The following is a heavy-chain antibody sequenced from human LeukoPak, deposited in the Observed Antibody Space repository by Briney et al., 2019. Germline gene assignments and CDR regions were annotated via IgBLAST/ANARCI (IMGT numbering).Heavy chain of an antibody. CDR3: ARDAGGYGFYGDY. Sequence: GGSLRLFCAASGFSFSNYWMSWVRQAPGKGLEWVANIKQDGSEEYYVDSVKGRFTISRDNAKSSLYLQMNSLRADDTAVYYCARDAGGYGFYGDYWGQGTLVTVSS. CDR1: GFSFSNYW. CDR2: IKQDGSEE. D-gene: IGHD5-18*01. J-gene: IGHJ4*02. V-gene: IGHV3-7*01.